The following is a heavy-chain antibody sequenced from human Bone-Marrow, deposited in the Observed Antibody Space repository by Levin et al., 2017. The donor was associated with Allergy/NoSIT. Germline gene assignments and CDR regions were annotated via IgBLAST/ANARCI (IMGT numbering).Heavy chain of an antibody. CDR2: IYYTGST. Sequence: SETLSLTCAVSGGSISRGGYYWTWIRQHPGKGLEWIVYIYYTGSTYYNPSLKSRLTISVDTSKNQFSLGLSSVTAADTAVYYCARRGGHYCSSTSCNYGYFDLWGRGTLVTVSS. CDR1: GGSISRGGYY. J-gene: IGHJ2*01. D-gene: IGHD2-2*01. V-gene: IGHV4-31*11. CDR3: ARRGGHYCSSTSCNYGYFDL.